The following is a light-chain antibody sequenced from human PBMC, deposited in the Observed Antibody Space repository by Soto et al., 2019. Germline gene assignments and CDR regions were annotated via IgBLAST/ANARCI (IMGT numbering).Light chain of an antibody. J-gene: IGKJ5*01. V-gene: IGKV3-15*01. CDR1: RSVSSN. Sequence: EIVMTQSPATLSVSPGERATLSCRASRSVSSNLAWYQQKPGQAPRLLIYGASTRATGIPARFSGSGSGTEFTLTISSLQSEDFAVYYCQQYYNWPPITFGQGTRLEIK. CDR3: QQYYNWPPIT. CDR2: GAS.